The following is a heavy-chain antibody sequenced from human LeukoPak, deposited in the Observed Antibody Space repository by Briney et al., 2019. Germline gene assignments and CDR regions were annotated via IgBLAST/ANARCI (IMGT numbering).Heavy chain of an antibody. J-gene: IGHJ4*02. CDR1: GFTFSGYA. CDR2: ISRGGDTI. V-gene: IGHV3-48*03. CDR3: ARGRLLRLTYFFDS. Sequence: GGSLRLSCAASGFTFSGYAMSWVRQAPGKGLEWVSYISRGGDTIYYADSVKGRFTISSDSANNSLYLQMNNLRAEDTAVYYCARGRLLRLTYFFDSWGQGTLVTVSS. D-gene: IGHD1-26*01.